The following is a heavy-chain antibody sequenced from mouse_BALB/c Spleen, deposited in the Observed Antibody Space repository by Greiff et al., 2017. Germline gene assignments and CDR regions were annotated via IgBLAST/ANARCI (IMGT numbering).Heavy chain of an antibody. CDR3: ARSGGFAY. J-gene: IGHJ3*01. V-gene: IGHV1S81*02. D-gene: IGHD1-1*02. CDR1: GYTFTSYW. Sequence: QVQLKQPGAELVKPGASVKLSCKASGYTFTSYWMHWVKQRPGQGLEWIGEINPSNGRTNYNEKFKSKATLTVDKSSSTAYMQLSSLTSEDSAVYYCARSGGFAYWGQGTLVTVSA. CDR2: INPSNGRT.